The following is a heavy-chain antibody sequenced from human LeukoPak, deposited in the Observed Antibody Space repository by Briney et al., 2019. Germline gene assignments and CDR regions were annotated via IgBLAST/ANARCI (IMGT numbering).Heavy chain of an antibody. D-gene: IGHD3-22*01. CDR2: ISTYNGNT. J-gene: IGHJ4*02. V-gene: IGHV1-18*01. CDR1: GYTFSDFG. Sequence: ASVKVSCKASGYTFSDFGISWVRQAPGQGLEWMGWISTYNGNTNYAQKLQGRVAVNTDTSTSTAYMELRSLRSDDTAVYYCARDCDRSGYYCYWGQGTLVTVSS. CDR3: ARDCDRSGYYCY.